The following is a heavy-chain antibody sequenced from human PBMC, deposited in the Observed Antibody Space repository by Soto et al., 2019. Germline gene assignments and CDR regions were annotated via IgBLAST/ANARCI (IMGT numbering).Heavy chain of an antibody. Sequence: SETLSLTFTVSGGSISSYYWSWIRQPPGKGLEWIGYIYYSGSTNYNPSLKSRVTISVDTSKNQFSLKLSSVTAADTAVYYCARDLSIAARQSPYYYYGMDVWGQGTTVTVSS. J-gene: IGHJ6*02. CDR2: IYYSGST. D-gene: IGHD6-6*01. CDR1: GGSISSYY. V-gene: IGHV4-59*01. CDR3: ARDLSIAARQSPYYYYGMDV.